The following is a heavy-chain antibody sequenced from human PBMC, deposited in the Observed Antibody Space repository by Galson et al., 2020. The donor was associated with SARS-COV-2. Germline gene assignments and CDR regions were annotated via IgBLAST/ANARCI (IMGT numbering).Heavy chain of an antibody. D-gene: IGHD1-26*01. CDR1: AFTVSSNY. CDR3: ARDRGALFDY. Sequence: TGGSLRLSCAASAFTVSSNYMSWLRQAPGQGLEWASVIYSGGSTYYADSVKGRFTITRDNSKNTLYLQMNSLTAEDTAVYYWARDRGALFDYWGQGTLVTVSS. CDR2: IYSGGST. J-gene: IGHJ4*02. V-gene: IGHV3-66*01.